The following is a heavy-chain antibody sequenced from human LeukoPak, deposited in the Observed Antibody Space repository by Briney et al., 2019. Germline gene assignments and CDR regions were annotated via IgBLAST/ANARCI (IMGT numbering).Heavy chain of an antibody. Sequence: SETLSLTCTVSGGAISSYYWSWIRQPPGKGLEWIGYIYYSGSTNYNPSLKSRVIISVDTSKNQFSLKLRSVTAADTAVYYCARGGYYDILTGFDYWGQGTLVTVSS. D-gene: IGHD3-9*01. CDR2: IYYSGST. J-gene: IGHJ4*02. V-gene: IGHV4-59*08. CDR1: GGAISSYY. CDR3: ARGGYYDILTGFDY.